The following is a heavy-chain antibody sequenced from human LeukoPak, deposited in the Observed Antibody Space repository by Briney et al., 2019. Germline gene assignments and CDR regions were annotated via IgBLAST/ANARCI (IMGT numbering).Heavy chain of an antibody. Sequence: ASVKVSCKASGYTFTSHGISWVRQAPGQGLEWMGWINPYNGDTKYAQNVQGRVTMTRDTSTSTVYMELSSLRSEDTAVYYCARERKVAGTSEYFQHWGQGTLVTVSS. CDR1: GYTFTSHG. CDR3: ARERKVAGTSEYFQH. J-gene: IGHJ1*01. D-gene: IGHD6-19*01. V-gene: IGHV1-18*01. CDR2: INPYNGDT.